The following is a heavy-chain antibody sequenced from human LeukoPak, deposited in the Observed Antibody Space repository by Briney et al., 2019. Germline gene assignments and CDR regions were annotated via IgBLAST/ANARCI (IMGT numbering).Heavy chain of an antibody. CDR1: GFTFSSYG. J-gene: IGHJ6*03. D-gene: IGHD4-11*01. CDR3: ARDREGYSIYSGYYYYMDV. CDR2: IWYDGSNK. V-gene: IGHV3-33*01. Sequence: PGGSLRLSCAASGFTFSSYGMHWVRQAPGKGLEWVAVIWYDGSNKYYADSVKGRFTISRDNSKNTLYLQMNSLRAEDTAVYYCARDREGYSIYSGYYYYMDVWGKGTTVTVSS.